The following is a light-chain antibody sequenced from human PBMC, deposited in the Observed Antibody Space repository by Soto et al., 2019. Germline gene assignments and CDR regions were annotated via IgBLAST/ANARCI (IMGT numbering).Light chain of an antibody. V-gene: IGLV2-8*01. J-gene: IGLJ1*01. CDR1: GSDIGGYNS. CDR2: DVS. CDR3: CSFVAINHLV. Sequence: QSALTQPPSASGSPGESVTISCSGTGSDIGGYNSVSWYQQYPGKAPKLVIYDVSKRPSGVPDRFSGSKSGNTASLTVSGLQAEDEADYYCCSFVAINHLVFGTGTKLTVL.